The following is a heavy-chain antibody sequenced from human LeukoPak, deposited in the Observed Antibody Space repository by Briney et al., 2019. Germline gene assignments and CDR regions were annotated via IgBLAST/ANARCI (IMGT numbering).Heavy chain of an antibody. CDR2: ISAYNGNT. V-gene: IGHV1-18*01. Sequence: ASVKVSCKASGYTFTSYGISWVRQAPGQGLEWMGWISAYNGNTNYAQKLQGRVTMTRNTSISTAYMELSSLRSEDTAVYYCARGRRYCSGGSCYYDYWGQGTLVTVSS. J-gene: IGHJ4*02. D-gene: IGHD2-15*01. CDR1: GYTFTSYG. CDR3: ARGRRYCSGGSCYYDY.